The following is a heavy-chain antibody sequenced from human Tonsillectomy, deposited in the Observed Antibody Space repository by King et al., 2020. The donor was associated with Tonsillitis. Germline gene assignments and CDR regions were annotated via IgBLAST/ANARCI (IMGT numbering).Heavy chain of an antibody. V-gene: IGHV3-30*18. Sequence: HVQLVESGGGVVQPGRSLRLSCAASGFTFSSYGMHWVRQAPGKGLEWVAVISYDGSNKYYADSVKGRFTISRDNSKNTLYLQMNSLRAEDTAVYYCAKVIKGVWRFGELPSARATYDAFDIWGQGTMVTVSS. D-gene: IGHD3-10*01. CDR3: AKVIKGVWRFGELPSARATYDAFDI. CDR1: GFTFSSYG. CDR2: ISYDGSNK. J-gene: IGHJ3*02.